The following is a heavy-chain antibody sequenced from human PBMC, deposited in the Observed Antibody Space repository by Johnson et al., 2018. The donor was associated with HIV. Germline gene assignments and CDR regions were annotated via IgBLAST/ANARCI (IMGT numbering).Heavy chain of an antibody. CDR1: GFTFSSYG. J-gene: IGHJ3*02. CDR2: ISYDGSNK. Sequence: QVQVVESGGGVVQPGRSLRLSCAASGFTFSSYGMHWVRQAPGKGLEWVAVISYDGSNKYYGDSVKGRFTISRDNSKKTPYLQMNSLRAEDTAVYHCAKDTNEAFDIWGQGTMVTVSS. D-gene: IGHD1-1*01. V-gene: IGHV3-30*18. CDR3: AKDTNEAFDI.